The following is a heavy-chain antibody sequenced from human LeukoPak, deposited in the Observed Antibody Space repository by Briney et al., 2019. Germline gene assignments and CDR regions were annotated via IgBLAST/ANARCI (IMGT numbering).Heavy chain of an antibody. D-gene: IGHD3-3*01. V-gene: IGHV1-2*02. CDR2: INPNSGGT. J-gene: IGHJ3*02. CDR3: TRVPEVGDFWSGSDAFDI. CDR1: GYTFTTHG. Sequence: ASVKVSCKAFGYTFTTHGITWVRQAPGQGLEWMGWINPNSGGTNYAQKFQGRVTMTRDTSISTAYMELSRLRSDDTAVFYCTRVPEVGDFWSGSDAFDIWGQGTMVTVSS.